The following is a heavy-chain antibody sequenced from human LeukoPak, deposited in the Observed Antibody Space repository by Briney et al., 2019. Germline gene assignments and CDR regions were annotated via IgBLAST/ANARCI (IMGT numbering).Heavy chain of an antibody. CDR3: ASTDYYDSSGYETYFDY. J-gene: IGHJ4*02. CDR2: IIPIFGTA. Sequence: SVKVSCKASGYTFTGYYMHWVRQAPGQGLEWMGGIIPIFGTANYAQKFQGRVTITADKSTSTAYMELSSLRSEDTAVYYCASTDYYDSSGYETYFDYWGQGTLVTVSS. CDR1: GYTFTGYY. D-gene: IGHD3-22*01. V-gene: IGHV1-69*06.